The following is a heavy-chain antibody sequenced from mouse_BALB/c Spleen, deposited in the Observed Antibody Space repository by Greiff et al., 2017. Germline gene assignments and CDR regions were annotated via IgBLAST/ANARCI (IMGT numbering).Heavy chain of an antibody. V-gene: IGHV5-6-4*01. Sequence: EVKLVESGGGLVKPGGSLKLSCAASGFTFSSYTMSWVRQTPEKRLEWVATISSGGSYTYYPDSVKGRFTISRDNAKNTLYLQMSRLKSEDTAMYYCTREGDYGNYYVDYWGQGTTLTVSS. CDR2: ISSGGSYT. J-gene: IGHJ2*01. CDR1: GFTFSSYT. CDR3: TREGDYGNYYVDY. D-gene: IGHD2-1*01.